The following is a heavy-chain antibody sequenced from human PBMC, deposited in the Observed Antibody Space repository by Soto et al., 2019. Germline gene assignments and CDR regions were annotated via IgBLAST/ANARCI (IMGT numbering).Heavy chain of an antibody. J-gene: IGHJ4*02. D-gene: IGHD3-22*01. CDR2: ISGSGDST. V-gene: IGHV3-23*01. Sequence: PGGSLRLSCAASGFTFSSYVMSWVRQAPGKGLEWVSTISGSGDSTCYADSVKGRFTISRDNSKNTLYLQMNSLRAEDTAVYYCALPPRSGYYFFDCWGQGTLVTVSS. CDR1: GFTFSSYV. CDR3: ALPPRSGYYFFDC.